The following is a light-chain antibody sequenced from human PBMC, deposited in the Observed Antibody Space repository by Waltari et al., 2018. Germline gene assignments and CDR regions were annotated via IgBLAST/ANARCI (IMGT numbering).Light chain of an antibody. CDR1: FRDVGGYDF. J-gene: IGLJ1*01. V-gene: IGLV2-14*01. Sequence: QSALTQPASVSGSPGQSITISCTGTFRDVGGYDFVSWYQQHPGKAPHLIIYEVSNRPSGISNRFSASKSGNTASLTISGLQAEDEADYYCSSYTTSSAPGVFGTGTRVTVL. CDR3: SSYTTSSAPGV. CDR2: EVS.